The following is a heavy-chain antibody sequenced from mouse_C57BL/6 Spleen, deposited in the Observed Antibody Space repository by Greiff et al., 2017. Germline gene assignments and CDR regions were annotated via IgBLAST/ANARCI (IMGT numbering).Heavy chain of an antibody. CDR2: IRSKSNNYAT. CDR1: GFSFNTYA. J-gene: IGHJ1*03. Sequence: GGGLVQPKGSLKLSCAASGFSFNTYAMNWVRQAPGKGLEWVARIRSKSNNYATYYADSVKDRFTISRDDSESMLYLQMNNLKTEATALYYCVRQATVVADWYFDVWGTGTTVTVSS. V-gene: IGHV10-1*01. CDR3: VRQATVVADWYFDV. D-gene: IGHD1-1*01.